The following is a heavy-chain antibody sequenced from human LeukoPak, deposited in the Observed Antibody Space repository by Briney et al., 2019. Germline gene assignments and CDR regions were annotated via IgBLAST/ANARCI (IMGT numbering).Heavy chain of an antibody. Sequence: GGSLTLSCAASGFTVSSNYMSWVRQAPGKGLEWVSVIYSGGSTYYADSVKGRFTISRHNSKNTLYLQMNSLRAEDTAVYYCTRESDSSGYSDAFDIWGQGTMVTDSS. CDR1: GFTVSSNY. J-gene: IGHJ3*02. CDR3: TRESDSSGYSDAFDI. CDR2: IYSGGST. V-gene: IGHV3-53*04. D-gene: IGHD3-22*01.